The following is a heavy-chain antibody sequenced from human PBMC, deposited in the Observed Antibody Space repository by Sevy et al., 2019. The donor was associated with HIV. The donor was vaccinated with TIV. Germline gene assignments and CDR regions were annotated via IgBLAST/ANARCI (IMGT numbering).Heavy chain of an antibody. CDR1: GYSFTGFY. CDR2: INLYSGGT. Sequence: ASVKVSCKTSGYSFTGFYIHWVRQAPGQGLEWMGWINLYSGGTYYTQNFQGRVTMTRDTSISTAYMELSRLRSDDTAMYYCARLAARWGQGTRVTVSS. V-gene: IGHV1-2*02. CDR3: ARLAAR. D-gene: IGHD2-15*01. J-gene: IGHJ4*02.